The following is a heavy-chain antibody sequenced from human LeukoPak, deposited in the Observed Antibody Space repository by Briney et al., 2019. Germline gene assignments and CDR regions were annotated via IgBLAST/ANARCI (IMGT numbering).Heavy chain of an antibody. J-gene: IGHJ4*02. CDR1: GFIFDDYY. Sequence: KTGGSLRLSCAASGFIFDDYYMSWIRQAPGKGLGWVSFISSSGSTEYYADSVKGRSTISRDNGKNLVYLQMNSLTAEDTAVYYCARVGGIAVAAADPLDSWGQGTLVTVSS. V-gene: IGHV3-11*01. CDR2: ISSSGSTE. CDR3: ARVGGIAVAAADPLDS. D-gene: IGHD6-19*01.